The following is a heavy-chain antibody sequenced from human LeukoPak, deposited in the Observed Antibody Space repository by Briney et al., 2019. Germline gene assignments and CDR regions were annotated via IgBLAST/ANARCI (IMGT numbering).Heavy chain of an antibody. CDR2: IYYSGST. J-gene: IGHJ4*02. Sequence: SETLSLTCTVSGGSISSYYWSWIRQPPGKGLEWIGYIYYSGSTNYNPSLKSRVTISVDTSKNQFSLKLSSVTAADTAVYYCARVGRTAYGLSLPRRYYFDYWGQGTLVTVSS. D-gene: IGHD5-18*01. CDR3: ARVGRTAYGLSLPRRYYFDY. CDR1: GGSISSYY. V-gene: IGHV4-59*12.